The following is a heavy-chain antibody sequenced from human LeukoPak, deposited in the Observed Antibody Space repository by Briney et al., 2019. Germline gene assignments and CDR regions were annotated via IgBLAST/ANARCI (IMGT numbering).Heavy chain of an antibody. J-gene: IGHJ4*02. CDR3: ARDFGNYFDY. CDR1: GFTVSGTY. D-gene: IGHD1-14*01. CDR2: IFDAGRT. V-gene: IGHV3-53*01. Sequence: PGGSLRLSCAASGFTVSGTYMSWVRQAAGKGWEWVSTIFDAGRTTYADSVKGRFTISRDNYKNTLLLQMNSLRAEDTAVYYCARDFGNYFDYWGQGTLVTVSS.